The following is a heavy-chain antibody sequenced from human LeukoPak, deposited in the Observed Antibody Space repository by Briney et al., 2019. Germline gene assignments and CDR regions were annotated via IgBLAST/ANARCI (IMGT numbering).Heavy chain of an antibody. CDR1: GGSFSGYY. V-gene: IGHV4-34*01. Sequence: PETLSLTCAVYGGSFSGYYWRWVRQPPGKGLEWIGEINHSGSTNYNPSLKSRVTISVDTSKNQFSLKLSSVTAADTAVYYCARGGGDCTNGVCPTPNWFDPWGQGTLVTVSS. J-gene: IGHJ5*02. D-gene: IGHD2-8*01. CDR3: ARGGGDCTNGVCPTPNWFDP. CDR2: INHSGST.